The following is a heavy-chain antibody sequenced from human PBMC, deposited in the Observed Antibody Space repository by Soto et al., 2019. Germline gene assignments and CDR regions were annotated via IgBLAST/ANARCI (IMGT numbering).Heavy chain of an antibody. CDR3: AHSSILNIVATMGWFDP. J-gene: IGHJ5*02. Sequence: SSPTLVKPTQTLTLTCTFSGFSLSTSGVGVGWIRQPPGKALEWLALIYWDDDKRYSPSLKSRLTITKDTSKNQVVLTMTNMDPVDTATYYCAHSSILNIVATMGWFDPWGQGTLVTVSS. CDR2: IYWDDDK. V-gene: IGHV2-5*02. D-gene: IGHD5-12*01. CDR1: GFSLSTSGVG.